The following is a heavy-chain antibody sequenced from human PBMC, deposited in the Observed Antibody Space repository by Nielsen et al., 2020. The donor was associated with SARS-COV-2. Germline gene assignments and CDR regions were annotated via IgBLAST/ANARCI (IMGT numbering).Heavy chain of an antibody. J-gene: IGHJ4*02. CDR3: ARDYFGSGSSYSNLDY. CDR1: GFAFSTYT. Sequence: GESLKISCAASGFAFSTYTMNWVRQAPGKGLEWVSSISSGSSYIYYAHSVKGRFTISRDNAKNSLFLQMNSLRAEDTAVYYCARDYFGSGSSYSNLDYWGQGTLITVSS. CDR2: ISSGSSYI. V-gene: IGHV3-21*01. D-gene: IGHD3-10*01.